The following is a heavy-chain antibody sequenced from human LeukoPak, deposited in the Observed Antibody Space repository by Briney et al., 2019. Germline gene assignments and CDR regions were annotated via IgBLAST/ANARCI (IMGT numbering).Heavy chain of an antibody. J-gene: IGHJ5*02. CDR2: ISWQSNTT. V-gene: IGHV3-9*01. D-gene: IGHD3-16*01. CDR1: GFFFDDYG. Sequence: QSGGSRRLSCAASGFFFDDYGMHWVRKVPGKGLEWVSGISWQSNTTNYADSVKGRFTISRDNAKNTLFLQMNSLRTDDAAVYYCSRDTFGPDDHWGQGTRVTVSS. CDR3: SRDTFGPDDH.